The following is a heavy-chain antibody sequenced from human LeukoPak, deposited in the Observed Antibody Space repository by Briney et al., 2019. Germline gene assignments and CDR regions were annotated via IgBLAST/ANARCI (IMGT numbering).Heavy chain of an antibody. CDR2: ISGSGGCT. J-gene: IGHJ4*02. V-gene: IGHV3-23*01. CDR1: GFTFSSYA. CDR3: AKNSGSYYVGFDY. D-gene: IGHD1-26*01. Sequence: GGSLRLSCAASGFTFSSYAMSWVRQAPGKGLEWVSAISGSGGCTYYADSVKGRFTISRDNSKNTLYLQMNSLRAEDTAVYYCAKNSGSYYVGFDYWGQETLVTVSS.